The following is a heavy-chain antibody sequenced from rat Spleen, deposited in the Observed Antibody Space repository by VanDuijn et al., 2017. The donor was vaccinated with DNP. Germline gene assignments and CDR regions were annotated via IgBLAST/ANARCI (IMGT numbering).Heavy chain of an antibody. V-gene: IGHV5S13*01. D-gene: IGHD1-2*01. Sequence: EVQLVESGGGLVQPGRSLKLSCAASGFTFSDYGMAWVRQVPSKGLEWVASITTGGGHTYYRDSVKGRFTISRDNAKNTQYLRMDSLRSEDTATYYCERHRAIAAIWDYWGQGVMVTVSS. CDR3: ERHRAIAAIWDY. CDR1: GFTFSDYG. J-gene: IGHJ2*01. CDR2: ITTGGGHT.